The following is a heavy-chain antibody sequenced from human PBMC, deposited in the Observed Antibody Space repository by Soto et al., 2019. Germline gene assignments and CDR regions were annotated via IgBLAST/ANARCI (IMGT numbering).Heavy chain of an antibody. CDR2: IYHSGST. CDR3: ERPYSSGWYGEYFQH. Sequence: PSETLSLTCAVSGGSISSGGYSWSWIRQPPGKGLEWIGYIYHSGSTYYNPSLKSRVTISVDTSKNQFSLKLSSVTAADTAVYYCERPYSSGWYGEYFQHWGQGTLVTVS. CDR1: GGSISSGGYS. V-gene: IGHV4-30-2*03. D-gene: IGHD6-19*01. J-gene: IGHJ1*01.